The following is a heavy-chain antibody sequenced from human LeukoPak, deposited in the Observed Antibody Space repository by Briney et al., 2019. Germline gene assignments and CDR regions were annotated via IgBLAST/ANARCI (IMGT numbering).Heavy chain of an antibody. CDR3: ARGRPRIAAAGPDGTKNWFDP. CDR1: GYTFTSYD. V-gene: IGHV1-8*03. Sequence: ASVKVSCKASGYTFTSYDINWVRQPTGQVLEWMGWMNPNSGNTGYAQKFQGRVTITRNTSISTAYMELSSLRSEDTAVYYCARGRPRIAAAGPDGTKNWFDPWGQGTLVTVSS. CDR2: MNPNSGNT. D-gene: IGHD6-13*01. J-gene: IGHJ5*02.